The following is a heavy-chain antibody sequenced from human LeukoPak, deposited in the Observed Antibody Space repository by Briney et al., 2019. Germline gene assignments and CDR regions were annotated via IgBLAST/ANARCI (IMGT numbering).Heavy chain of an antibody. J-gene: IGHJ4*02. CDR1: GYTFTSYG. CDR3: ARGEALGYCSSTSCYPFDY. V-gene: IGHV1-18*01. D-gene: IGHD2-2*01. CDR2: ISAYNGNT. Sequence: ASVEVSCKASGYTFTSYGISWVRQAPGQGLEWMGWISAYNGNTNYAQKLQGRVTMTTDTSTSTAYMELRSLRSDDTAVYYCARGEALGYCSSTSCYPFDYWGQGTLVTVSS.